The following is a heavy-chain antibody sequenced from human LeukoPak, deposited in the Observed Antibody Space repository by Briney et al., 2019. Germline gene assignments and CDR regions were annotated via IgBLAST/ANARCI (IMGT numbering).Heavy chain of an antibody. J-gene: IGHJ4*02. V-gene: IGHV3-48*04. CDR2: ISSSSSTI. D-gene: IGHD1-26*01. CDR1: GFTFRSYS. Sequence: GGSLRLSCAASGFTFRSYSMNWVRQAPGKGLEWVSFISSSSSTIYYADSVKGRFTISRDNAKNSLYLQMNSLRAEDTAVYYCARDRGGRYSAIDYWGQGTLVTVSS. CDR3: ARDRGGRYSAIDY.